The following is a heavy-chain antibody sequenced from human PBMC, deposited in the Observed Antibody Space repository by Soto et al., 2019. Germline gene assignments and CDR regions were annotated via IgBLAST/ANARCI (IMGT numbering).Heavy chain of an antibody. CDR3: ATYYYDSSGYYPPIFDY. J-gene: IGHJ4*02. CDR1: GYTLTELS. CDR2: FDPEDGET. D-gene: IGHD3-22*01. V-gene: IGHV1-24*01. Sequence: ASVKVSCKVSGYTLTELSMHWVRQAPGKGLEWMGGFDPEDGETIYAQKFQGRVTMTEGTSTDTAYMELSSLRSEDTAVYYCATYYYDSSGYYPPIFDYWGQGTLVTVSS.